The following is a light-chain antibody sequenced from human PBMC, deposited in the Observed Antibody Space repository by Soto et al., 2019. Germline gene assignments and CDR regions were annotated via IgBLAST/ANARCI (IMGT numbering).Light chain of an antibody. CDR2: KAS. V-gene: IGKV1-5*03. Sequence: DIQMTQSPSTLSASVGGRVTITCRASQNVGYWLAWYRQIPGKAPKLLIYKASTVERGVPSRFSGSGSGTEFTLTISGLQPDDFATYYCQQYNSYSGAFGPGTKVDIK. CDR1: QNVGYW. J-gene: IGKJ3*01. CDR3: QQYNSYSGA.